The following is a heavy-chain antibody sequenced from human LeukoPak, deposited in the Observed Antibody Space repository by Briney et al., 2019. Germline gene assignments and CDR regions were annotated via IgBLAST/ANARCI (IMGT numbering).Heavy chain of an antibody. D-gene: IGHD5-12*01. CDR3: ARTVIVATSGGFDY. CDR1: GFNFDFYR. J-gene: IGHJ4*02. CDR2: ISYDGSNK. V-gene: IGHV3-30*03. Sequence: GGSLRLSCAASGFNFDFYRMSWVRQAPSKGLEWVAVISYDGSNKYYADSVKGRFTISRDNSKNTLYLQMNSLRAEDTAVYYCARTVIVATSGGFDYWGQGTLVTVSS.